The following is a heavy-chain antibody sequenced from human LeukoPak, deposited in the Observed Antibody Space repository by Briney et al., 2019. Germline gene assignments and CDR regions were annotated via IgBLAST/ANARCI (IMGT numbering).Heavy chain of an antibody. CDR2: VSGADGTT. J-gene: IGHJ6*03. CDR3: AKTLDSYCSSTSCYHMDV. V-gene: IGHV3-23*01. D-gene: IGHD2-2*01. CDR1: GFTFSAYG. Sequence: GGSLRLSCAASGFTFSAYGMSWVRQSPRKGLEWVSGVSGADGTTYYADSVKGRFTISRDNSKNTLYLQMNSLRAEDTAVYYCAKTLDSYCSSTSCYHMDVWGKGTTVTVSS.